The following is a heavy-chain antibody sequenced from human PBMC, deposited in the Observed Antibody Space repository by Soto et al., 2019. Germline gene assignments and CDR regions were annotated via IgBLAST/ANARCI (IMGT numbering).Heavy chain of an antibody. CDR3: ARTLQAAAGGEVPLAMDV. Sequence: QVQLVESGGGVVQPGRSLRLSCAASGFTFSSYAMHRGRQAPGKGLEWVAVISYDGSNKYYADSVKGLFTISRDNSKNTLYLQMNSMRAEDKAVYYCARTLQAAAGGEVPLAMDVWGQGTTVTVSS. J-gene: IGHJ6*02. D-gene: IGHD6-13*01. CDR1: GFTFSSYA. CDR2: ISYDGSNK. V-gene: IGHV3-30-3*01.